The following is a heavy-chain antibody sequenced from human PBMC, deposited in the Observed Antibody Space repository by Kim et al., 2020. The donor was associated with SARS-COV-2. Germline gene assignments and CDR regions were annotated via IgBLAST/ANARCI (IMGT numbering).Heavy chain of an antibody. V-gene: IGHV3-74*01. CDR1: GFTLSNYW. D-gene: IGHD1-26*01. CDR2: LDRDGSST. CDR3: ARGGFPSGFDI. J-gene: IGHJ3*02. Sequence: GGSLRLSCEASGFTLSNYWMYWVRQGPGKGLVWVSRLDRDGSSTNYVDSVKGRFTISRDNAKNTLYLQMNSLRVEDTAVYYCARGGFPSGFDIWGQGTMVIVSS.